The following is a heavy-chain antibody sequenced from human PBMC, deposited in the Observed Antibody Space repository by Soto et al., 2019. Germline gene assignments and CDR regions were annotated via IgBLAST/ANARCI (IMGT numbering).Heavy chain of an antibody. CDR2: TSNDGSNT. CDR3: ARWGTTGGLDF. CDR1: GFTFRSFV. Sequence: QVQLVESGGGVVQPGTSLRLSCVGSGFTFRSFVIHWVRQAPGKGLEWVALTSNDGSNTYYGDSVKGRFTISRDNSKNTVDLQMDSLRVEDTALYYCARWGTTGGLDFWGQGTLVSVSS. J-gene: IGHJ4*02. V-gene: IGHV3-30*03. D-gene: IGHD3-16*01.